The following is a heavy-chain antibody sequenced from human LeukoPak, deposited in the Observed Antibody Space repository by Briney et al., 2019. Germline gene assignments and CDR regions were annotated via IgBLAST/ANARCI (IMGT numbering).Heavy chain of an antibody. CDR3: ARSCSSTSCPVDY. CDR2: IYYGGST. J-gene: IGHJ4*02. CDR1: GGSINSSSYF. Sequence: PSETLSLACTVSGGSINSSSYFWVWIRQPPGKGLEWIGSIYYGGSTYYNPSLMSRVTISVDTSKNQFSLKMISMIAADTAVYYCARSCSSTSCPVDYWGQGTLVTVSS. V-gene: IGHV4-39*01. D-gene: IGHD2-2*01.